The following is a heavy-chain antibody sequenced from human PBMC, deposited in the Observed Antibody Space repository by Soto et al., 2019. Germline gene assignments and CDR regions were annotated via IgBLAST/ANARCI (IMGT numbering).Heavy chain of an antibody. J-gene: IGHJ4*02. CDR3: ARQAAAGRAAFDY. CDR1: GYSFTSYW. D-gene: IGHD6-13*01. CDR2: IDPSDSYT. V-gene: IGHV5-10-1*01. Sequence: PGESLKISCKGSGYSFTSYWISWVRQMPGKGLEWMGRIDPSDSYTNYSPSFQGHVTVSADKSISTAYPQWNSLKASDTAMYYCARQAAAGRAAFDYWGLGTLVTVSS.